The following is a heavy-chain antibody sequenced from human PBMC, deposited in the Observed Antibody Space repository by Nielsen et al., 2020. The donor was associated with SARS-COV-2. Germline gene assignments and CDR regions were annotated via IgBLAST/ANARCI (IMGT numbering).Heavy chain of an antibody. V-gene: IGHV3-30*03. Sequence: GESLKISCVASEISFRSYRMHWVRQAPGKGLDWVALTSYDGRDKFYADSVRGRFIVSRDNFRNTLSLHMDSLRTEDTAVYFCARQATIYMNEVSGMDVWGQGTTVTVSS. CDR1: EISFRSYR. CDR3: ARQATIYMNEVSGMDV. CDR2: TSYDGRDK. J-gene: IGHJ6*02. D-gene: IGHD3-9*01.